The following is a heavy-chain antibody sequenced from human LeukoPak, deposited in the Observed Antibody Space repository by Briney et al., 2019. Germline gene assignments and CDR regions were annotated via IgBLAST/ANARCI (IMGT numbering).Heavy chain of an antibody. CDR3: ARDRTTVAGTCFDY. J-gene: IGHJ4*02. Sequence: QPGGSLRLSCAASGFTFSTYAMHWVRQAPGKGLEYVSAISSNGGSTYYANSVKGRFTISRDNSKNTLYLQMGSLRAEDMAVYYCARDRTTVAGTCFDYWGQGTLVTVSS. V-gene: IGHV3-64*01. CDR1: GFTFSTYA. CDR2: ISSNGGST. D-gene: IGHD6-19*01.